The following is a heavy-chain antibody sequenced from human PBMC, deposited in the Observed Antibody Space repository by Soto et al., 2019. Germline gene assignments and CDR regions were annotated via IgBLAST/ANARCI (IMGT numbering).Heavy chain of an antibody. CDR1: GFTVSSNY. CDR3: ARYDILTGCMDV. Sequence: SLRLSCAASGFTVSSNYMSWVRQAPGKGLEWVSVIYSGGSTYYADSVKGRFTISRDNSRNTLYLQMNSLRAEDTAVYYCARYDILTGCMDVWGQGTTVTVSS. V-gene: IGHV3-53*01. CDR2: IYSGGST. J-gene: IGHJ6*02. D-gene: IGHD3-9*01.